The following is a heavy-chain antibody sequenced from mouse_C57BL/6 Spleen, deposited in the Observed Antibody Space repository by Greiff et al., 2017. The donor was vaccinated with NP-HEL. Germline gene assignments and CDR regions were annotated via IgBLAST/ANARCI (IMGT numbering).Heavy chain of an antibody. V-gene: IGHV1-15*01. CDR3: TRSRRDYYGSSPWFAY. CDR2: IDPETGGT. J-gene: IGHJ3*01. D-gene: IGHD1-1*01. CDR1: GYTFTDYE. Sequence: QVQLKESGAELVRPGASVTLSCKASGYTFTDYEMHWVKQTPVHGLEWIGAIDPETGGTAYNQKFKGKAILTADKSSSTAYMELRSLTSEDSAVYYCTRSRRDYYGSSPWFAYWGQGTLVTVSA.